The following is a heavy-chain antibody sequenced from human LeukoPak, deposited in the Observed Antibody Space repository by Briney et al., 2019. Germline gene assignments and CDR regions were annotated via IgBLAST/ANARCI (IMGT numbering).Heavy chain of an antibody. V-gene: IGHV3-23*01. D-gene: IGHD6-13*01. CDR1: GFTFSSYA. CDR3: AKAYLAATGIFDY. CDR2: ISDGGGNK. Sequence: GGSLRLSCAASGFTFSSYAMNWVRQAPGKGLEWVSAISDGGGNKYYADSVKGRFTISRDNSKNTLYLQMNSLRAEDTAVYYCAKAYLAATGIFDYWGQGTLVTVSS. J-gene: IGHJ4*02.